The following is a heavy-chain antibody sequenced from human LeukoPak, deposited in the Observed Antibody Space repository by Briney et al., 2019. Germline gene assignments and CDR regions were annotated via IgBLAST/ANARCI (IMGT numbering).Heavy chain of an antibody. CDR2: ISGSGGST. V-gene: IGHV3-23*01. CDR1: GFTLSSYA. Sequence: GGSLRLSCGASGFTLSSYARRGVRRAPGGGREGASAISGSGGSTYYADSVKGRFTISRDNSKNTLYLQMNSLRAEDTAVYYCAKDRGQWLGYWGQGTLVTVSS. J-gene: IGHJ4*02. CDR3: AKDRGQWLGY. D-gene: IGHD6-19*01.